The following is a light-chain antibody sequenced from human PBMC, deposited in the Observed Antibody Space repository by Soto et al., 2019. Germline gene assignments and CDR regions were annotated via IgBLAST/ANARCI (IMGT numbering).Light chain of an antibody. Sequence: QSVLTQPASVSGSPGQSITISCTGTISDVGGYNYVSWYQQHRGKAPKVMIYEVNNRPSGVSNRFSGSKSGNTASLTISGLRAEDEGDYYCSSYRSIGTVVFGTGSKVTVL. CDR1: ISDVGGYNY. V-gene: IGLV2-14*01. CDR2: EVN. CDR3: SSYRSIGTVV. J-gene: IGLJ1*01.